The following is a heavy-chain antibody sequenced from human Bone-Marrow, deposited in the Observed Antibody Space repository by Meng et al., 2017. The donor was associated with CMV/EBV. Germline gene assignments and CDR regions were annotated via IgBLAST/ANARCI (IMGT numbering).Heavy chain of an antibody. Sequence: GESLKISCAASGFTVSSNYMNWVRQAPGKGLEWVSCINSSYHIFYADSVKGRFTISRDNARKALYLQMNSLGVEDTAVYYCVRGGRTGYYYGLDVWGQGTTVTVSS. CDR2: INSSYHI. J-gene: IGHJ6*02. V-gene: IGHV3-69-1*01. CDR1: GFTVSSNY. D-gene: IGHD7-27*01. CDR3: VRGGRTGYYYGLDV.